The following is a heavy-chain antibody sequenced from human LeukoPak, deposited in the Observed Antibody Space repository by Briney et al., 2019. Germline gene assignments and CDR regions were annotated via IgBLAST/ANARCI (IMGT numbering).Heavy chain of an antibody. Sequence: ASVKVSCKASGYTFTSYDINWVRQAPGQGLEWMGWIDPNSGGTNYAQNFLGRVTMTRDTSISTAYMELSSLRSDDTAVYYCARGHSDLDYWGQGTLVTVSS. D-gene: IGHD2-21*02. J-gene: IGHJ4*02. CDR1: GYTFTSYD. CDR2: IDPNSGGT. V-gene: IGHV1-2*02. CDR3: ARGHSDLDY.